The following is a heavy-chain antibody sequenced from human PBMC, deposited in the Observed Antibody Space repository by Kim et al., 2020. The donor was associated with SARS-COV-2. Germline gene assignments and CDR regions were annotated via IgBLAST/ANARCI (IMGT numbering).Heavy chain of an antibody. CDR3: ARKTSRDGWYFDL. CDR1: GGSIKNYH. Sequence: SETLSLTCIVSGGSIKNYHWSWFRQPAGKGLEWTGRIYPSGSTDYNPSLKGRVTMSVDTSKGQFYLKLTSVTAADTAIYYCARKTSRDGWYFDLWGRGTLVTVSS. J-gene: IGHJ2*01. V-gene: IGHV4-4*07. CDR2: IYPSGST.